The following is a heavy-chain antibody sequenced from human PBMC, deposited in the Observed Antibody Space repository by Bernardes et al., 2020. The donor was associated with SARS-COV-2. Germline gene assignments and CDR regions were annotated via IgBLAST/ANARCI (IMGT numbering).Heavy chain of an antibody. CDR1: GYSFTSYW. V-gene: IGHV5-51*01. CDR2: IYPGDSDT. Sequence: GESLKISCKGSGYSFTSYWIGWVRQMPGKGLEWMGIIYPGDSDTRYSPSFQGQVTISADKSISTAYLQWSSLKASDTAMYYCARVSGSYYFYYYYGMDVWGQGTTVTVSS. D-gene: IGHD1-26*01. CDR3: ARVSGSYYFYYYYGMDV. J-gene: IGHJ6*02.